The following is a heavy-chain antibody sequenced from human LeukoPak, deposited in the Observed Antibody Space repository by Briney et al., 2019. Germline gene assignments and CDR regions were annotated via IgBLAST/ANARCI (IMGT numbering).Heavy chain of an antibody. Sequence: GGSLRLSCTASGFSVSHNYMNWVRQAPGKGLEWVALIYSGGNTHYADSVKGRFTISRDNSKNTLYLQMSSLRVEDTAVYYCTRDTPGIAASVSGGWGQGTLITVSS. J-gene: IGHJ4*02. CDR2: IYSGGNT. CDR3: TRDTPGIAASVSGG. CDR1: GFSVSHNY. D-gene: IGHD6-13*01. V-gene: IGHV3-53*01.